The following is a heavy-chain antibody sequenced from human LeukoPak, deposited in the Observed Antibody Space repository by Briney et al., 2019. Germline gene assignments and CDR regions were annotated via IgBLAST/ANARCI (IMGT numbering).Heavy chain of an antibody. D-gene: IGHD2-2*01. CDR1: GGSISSYY. J-gene: IGHJ6*03. CDR2: IYTSGST. V-gene: IGHV4-4*07. CDR3: ARGIYCSSTSCYYYYYYMDV. Sequence: PSETLSLTCTVSGGSISSYYWSWIRQPAGKGLEWIGRIYTSGSTNYNPSLKSRVTMSVDTSKNQFSLKLSSVTAADTAVYYCARGIYCSSTSCYYYYYYMDVWAKGPRSPSP.